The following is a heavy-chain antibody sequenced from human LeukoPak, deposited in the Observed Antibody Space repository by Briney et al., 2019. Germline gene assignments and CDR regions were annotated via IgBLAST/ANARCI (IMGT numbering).Heavy chain of an antibody. Sequence: SETLSLTCTVSGGSISSYYWSWIRQPPGKGLEWIGYIYDSGSTNYNPSLKSRVTISVDTSKNQFSLKLSSVTAADTAVYYCARMGYDPGYWGQGTLVTVSS. CDR2: IYDSGST. CDR1: GGSISSYY. D-gene: IGHD3-3*01. CDR3: ARMGYDPGY. J-gene: IGHJ4*02. V-gene: IGHV4-59*01.